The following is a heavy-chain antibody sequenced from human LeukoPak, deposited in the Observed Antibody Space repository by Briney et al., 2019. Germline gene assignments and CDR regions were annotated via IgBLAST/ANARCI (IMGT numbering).Heavy chain of an antibody. V-gene: IGHV4-4*07. CDR2: IYTSGST. CDR1: GGSISSYY. D-gene: IGHD2-15*01. CDR3: ARDLMGCSGGSCYSTYYYGMDV. J-gene: IGHJ6*02. Sequence: SETLSLTCTVSGGSISSYYWSWIRQPAGKGLEWIGRIYTSGSTNYNPSLKSRVTMSVDTSKNQFSLKLSSVTAADTAVYYCARDLMGCSGGSCYSTYYYGMDVWGQGTTVTVSS.